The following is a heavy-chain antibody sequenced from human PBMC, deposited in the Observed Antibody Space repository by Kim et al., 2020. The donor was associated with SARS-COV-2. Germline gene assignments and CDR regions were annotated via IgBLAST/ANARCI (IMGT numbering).Heavy chain of an antibody. D-gene: IGHD3-3*01. CDR3: ARVITIFGVVIYDAFDI. CDR2: IYHSGST. CDR1: GYSISSGYY. V-gene: IGHV4-38-2*02. Sequence: SETLSLTCTVSGYSISSGYYWGWIRQPPGKGLEWIGSIYHSGSTYYNPSLKSRVTISVDTSKNQFSLKLSSVTAAATAVYYCARVITIFGVVIYDAFDIWRQGTIVTVSS. J-gene: IGHJ3*02.